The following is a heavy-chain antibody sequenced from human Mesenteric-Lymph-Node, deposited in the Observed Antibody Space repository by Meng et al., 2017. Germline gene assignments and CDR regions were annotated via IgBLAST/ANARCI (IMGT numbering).Heavy chain of an antibody. CDR3: ARNGAYSADH. CDR2: IHHGGDT. Sequence: VQLRSAGPGLVEPSGTLSFTCAVSGASISSGYWWSGVRQPPGKGLEWIGEIHHGGDTNYNPSLKSRVTISVDKSNNQYSLRLTSVTAADAAMYYCARNGAYSADHWGQGTLVTVSS. D-gene: IGHD2-15*01. J-gene: IGHJ4*02. V-gene: IGHV4-4*02. CDR1: GASISSGYW.